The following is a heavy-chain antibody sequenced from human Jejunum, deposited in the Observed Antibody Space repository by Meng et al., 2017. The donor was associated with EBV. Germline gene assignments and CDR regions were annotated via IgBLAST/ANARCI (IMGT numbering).Heavy chain of an antibody. V-gene: IGHV3-74*03. CDR2: INNDGSTT. J-gene: IGHJ4*02. D-gene: IGHD4-11*01. CDR3: ARNYRDY. CDR1: GFTFSTYW. Sequence: EGQLVESGGGLVQPGGSLILSCAASGFTFSTYWMHWVRQTPGKGLEWVSRINNDGSTTQYADSVRGRFTISRDNAKSTLYLQMNSLTAEDTAVYYCARNYRDYWGQGTLVTVSS.